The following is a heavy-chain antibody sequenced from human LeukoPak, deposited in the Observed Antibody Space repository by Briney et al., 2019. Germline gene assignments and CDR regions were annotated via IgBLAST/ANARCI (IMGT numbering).Heavy chain of an antibody. J-gene: IGHJ4*02. D-gene: IGHD2-15*01. CDR3: AKQLGYCSDGSCYLPY. CDR1: GFTFNDAW. CDR2: ISNNGGYT. V-gene: IGHV3-23*01. Sequence: TGGSLRLSCAASGFTFNDAWMNWVRQAPGKGLEWVSAISNNGGYTYYADSVQGRFTIPRDNSKSTLCLQMNSLRAEDTAVYYCAKQLGYCSDGSCYLPYWGQGTLVTVSS.